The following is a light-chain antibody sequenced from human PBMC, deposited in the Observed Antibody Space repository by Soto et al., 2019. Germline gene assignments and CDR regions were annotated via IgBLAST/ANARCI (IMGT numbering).Light chain of an antibody. CDR3: VLYMKGDIRV. CDR2: GNR. J-gene: IGLJ2*01. CDR1: SSNLGAGYD. V-gene: IGLV1-40*01. Sequence: QSVLTQPPSVSGAPGQRVTLSCTGNSSNLGAGYDVHWYQQLPGAAPKLVIFGNRNRPSGVPERFSGSKSGTSASLAITGLQAEDEADYYCVLYMKGDIRVFGGGTKLTVL.